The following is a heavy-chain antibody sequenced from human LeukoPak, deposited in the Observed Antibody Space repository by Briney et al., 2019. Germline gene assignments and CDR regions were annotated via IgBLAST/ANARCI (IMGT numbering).Heavy chain of an antibody. CDR1: GGSNSSYY. V-gene: IGHV4-59*08. Sequence: SETLSLTCTVSGGSNSSYYWSWIRQPPGKGLEWIGYIYYSGSTNYNPSLKSRVTISVDTSKNQFSLKLNSMTAADTAVYYCARHGRANGLDIWGQGTMVTVSS. CDR2: IYYSGST. CDR3: ARHGRANGLDI. J-gene: IGHJ3*02. D-gene: IGHD2-8*01.